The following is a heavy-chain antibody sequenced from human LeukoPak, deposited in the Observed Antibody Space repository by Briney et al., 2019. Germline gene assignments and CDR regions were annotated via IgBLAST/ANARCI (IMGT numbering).Heavy chain of an antibody. D-gene: IGHD5-18*01. CDR1: GGTFSSYA. J-gene: IGHJ4*02. CDR2: IIPIFGTA. CDR3: ARGVLGDQLGDTAMGTYFDY. Sequence: SVKVSCKASGGTFSSYAISWVRQAPGQGLEWMGGIIPIFGTANYAQKFQGRVTITTDESTSTAYMELSSLRSEDTAVYYCARGVLGDQLGDTAMGTYFDYWGQGTLVTVSS. V-gene: IGHV1-69*05.